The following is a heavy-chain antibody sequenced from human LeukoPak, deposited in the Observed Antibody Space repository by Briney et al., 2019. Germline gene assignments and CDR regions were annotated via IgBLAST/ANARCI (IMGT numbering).Heavy chain of an antibody. CDR3: ARHMGGHHQQPDY. CDR1: GYSFTSYW. Sequence: GESLKISCKGSGYSFTSYWIGWVRQMPGKGLEWMGIIYPGDSDTRYNPSFQGQVTISADKSISTAYLQWSSLKGSDTAMYYCARHMGGHHQQPDYWGQGTLVTVSA. D-gene: IGHD6-13*01. V-gene: IGHV5-51*01. J-gene: IGHJ4*02. CDR2: IYPGDSDT.